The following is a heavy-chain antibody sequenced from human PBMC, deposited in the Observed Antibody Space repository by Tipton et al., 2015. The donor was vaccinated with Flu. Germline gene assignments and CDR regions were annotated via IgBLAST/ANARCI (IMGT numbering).Heavy chain of an antibody. V-gene: IGHV4-59*01. CDR2: ISYTGRT. J-gene: IGHJ6*02. CDR1: DGSITGYY. D-gene: IGHD2-21*01. Sequence: TLSLTCTVSDGSITGYYWSWIRRPPGKGLEYIGFISYTGRTNYNPTLKSRLAISLDASNHQFSLRLRSVSAAASAVYYCARGVIRGDHSYGFDVWGQGTTVTVSS. CDR3: ARGVIRGDHSYGFDV.